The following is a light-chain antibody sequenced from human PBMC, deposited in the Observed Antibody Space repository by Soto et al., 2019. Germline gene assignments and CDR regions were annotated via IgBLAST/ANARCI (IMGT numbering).Light chain of an antibody. V-gene: IGLV2-23*03. CDR2: EGS. CDR1: SSDVRSYNL. J-gene: IGLJ1*01. Sequence: QSVLTQPASVSGSLGQSITISCTVTSSDVRSYNLVSWYQQHPGKAPKLMIYEGSKRPSGVSNRFSCSKSGNTASLTISWLQAEDEADYYCCSYAGSSTFVFGTGTKVTVL. CDR3: CSYAGSSTFV.